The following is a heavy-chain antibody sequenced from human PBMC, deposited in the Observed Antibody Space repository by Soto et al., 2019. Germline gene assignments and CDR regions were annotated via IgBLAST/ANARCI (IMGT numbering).Heavy chain of an antibody. CDR3: AKWRSSSAYYYYYGMDV. V-gene: IGHV3-23*01. CDR2: ISGSGGST. J-gene: IGHJ6*02. CDR1: GFTFSSYA. D-gene: IGHD6-6*01. Sequence: GSLRLSCAASGFTFSSYAMSWVRQAPGKGLEWVSAISGSGGSTYYADSVKGRFTISRDNSKNTLYLQMNSLRAEDTAVYYCAKWRSSSAYYYYYGMDVWGQGTTVTVSS.